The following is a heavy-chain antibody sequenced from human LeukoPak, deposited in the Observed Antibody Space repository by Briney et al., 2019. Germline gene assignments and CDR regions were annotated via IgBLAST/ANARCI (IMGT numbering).Heavy chain of an antibody. D-gene: IGHD1-26*01. CDR1: GYTFTSYG. Sequence: ASVKVSCKASGYTFTSYGISWVRQAPGQGPEWMGWISAYNGNTNYAQKLQGRVTMTTDTSTSTAYMELRSLRSDDTAVYYCARDQVGATTWVHYYYYYMDVWGKGTTVTISS. V-gene: IGHV1-18*01. CDR2: ISAYNGNT. J-gene: IGHJ6*03. CDR3: ARDQVGATTWVHYYYYYMDV.